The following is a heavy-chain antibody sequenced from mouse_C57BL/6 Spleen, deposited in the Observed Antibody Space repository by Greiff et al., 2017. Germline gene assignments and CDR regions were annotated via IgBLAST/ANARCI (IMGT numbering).Heavy chain of an antibody. V-gene: IGHV2-5*01. D-gene: IGHD1-1*01. CDR3: AKNGEGSSCGYARDY. CDR1: GFSLTSYG. CDR2: IWRGGST. J-gene: IGHJ4*01. Sequence: QVQLQQSGPGLVQPSQSLSITCTVSGFSLTSYGVHWVRQSPGQGLEWLGVIWRGGSTDYNAAFMSRLSITKDNSKSQVFFKMNRLQADDTAIYXCAKNGEGSSCGYARDYWGQGTSVTVSS.